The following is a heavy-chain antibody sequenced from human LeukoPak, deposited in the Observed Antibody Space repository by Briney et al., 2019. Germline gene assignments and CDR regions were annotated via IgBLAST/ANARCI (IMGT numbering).Heavy chain of an antibody. CDR1: GGTFSSYA. Sequence: SVKVSCKASGGTFSSYAISWVRQAPGQGLEWMGRIIPIFGIANYAQKFQGRVTITADKSTSTAYMELSSLRSEDTAVYYCARDRQWLLGGGFDYWGQGTLVTVSS. J-gene: IGHJ4*02. D-gene: IGHD6-19*01. CDR2: IIPIFGIA. CDR3: ARDRQWLLGGGFDY. V-gene: IGHV1-69*04.